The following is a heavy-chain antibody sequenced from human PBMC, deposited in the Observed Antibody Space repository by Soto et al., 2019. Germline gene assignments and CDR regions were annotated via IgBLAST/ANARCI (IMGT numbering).Heavy chain of an antibody. CDR2: IYHSGST. J-gene: IGHJ5*02. V-gene: IGHV4-30-2*01. D-gene: IGHD4-17*01. CDR1: GGSISSGGYS. Sequence: QLQLQESGSGLVKPSQTLSLTCAVSGGSISSGGYSWGWIRQPPGKGLEWIGYIYHSGSTYYNPFLKSRVTISVERSKNQFSLKLSSVTAADTAVYYCARETVTAGWFDPWGQGTLVTVSS. CDR3: ARETVTAGWFDP.